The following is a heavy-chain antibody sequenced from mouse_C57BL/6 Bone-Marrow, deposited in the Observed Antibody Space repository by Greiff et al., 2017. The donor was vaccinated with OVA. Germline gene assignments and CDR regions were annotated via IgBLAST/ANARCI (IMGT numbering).Heavy chain of an antibody. CDR3: ASHYYGSRDYFDD. V-gene: IGHV2-2*01. CDR1: GFSLTSYG. CDR2: IWSGGST. D-gene: IGHD1-1*01. Sequence: VQGVESGPGLVQPSQSLSITCTVSGFSLTSYGVHWVRQSPGKGLEWLGVIWSGGSTDYNAAFISRLSISKDNSKSQVFFKMNSLQADDTAIYYCASHYYGSRDYFDDWGQGTTLTVSS. J-gene: IGHJ2*01.